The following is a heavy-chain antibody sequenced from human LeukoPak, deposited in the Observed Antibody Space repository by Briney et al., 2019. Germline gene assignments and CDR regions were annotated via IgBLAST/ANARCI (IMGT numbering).Heavy chain of an antibody. V-gene: IGHV4-59*11. D-gene: IGHD4-17*01. J-gene: IGHJ5*02. Sequence: PSETLSLTCTVSGGSISSQYWSRIRQPPGKGLELIAYIYYSGTTYYNPSLKSRVTISVDTSKNQLSLNLSSVTAADTAVYYCARRTVTGWFDPWGQGTLVTVSS. CDR3: ARRTVTGWFDP. CDR1: GGSISSQY. CDR2: IYYSGTT.